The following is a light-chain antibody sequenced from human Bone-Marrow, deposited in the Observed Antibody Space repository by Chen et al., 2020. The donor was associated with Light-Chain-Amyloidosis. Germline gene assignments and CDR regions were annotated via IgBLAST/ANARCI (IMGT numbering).Light chain of an antibody. CDR2: DDS. J-gene: IGLJ3*02. CDR3: QVWDRSSDRPV. Sequence: SYVLTQPSSVSVAPGPTATIARGGNNIGSTSVHWYQQTPGQAPLLVVYDDSDRPSGIPERLSGSNSGNTATLTISRVEAGDEAYYYCQVWDRSSDRPVFGGGTKLTVL. CDR1: NIGSTS. V-gene: IGLV3-21*02.